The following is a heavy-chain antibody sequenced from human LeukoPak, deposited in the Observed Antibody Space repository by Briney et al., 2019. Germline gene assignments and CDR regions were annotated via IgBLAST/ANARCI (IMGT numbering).Heavy chain of an antibody. Sequence: PGGSLRLSCAASGFTFSSYGMSWVRQAPGKGLEWVSAISGSGGSTYYADSVKGRFTISRDNSKNSLYLQMNSLRAEDTAVYYCARGPTMKMDVWGKGTTVTVSS. CDR2: ISGSGGST. CDR1: GFTFSSYG. J-gene: IGHJ6*04. V-gene: IGHV3-23*01. D-gene: IGHD3-22*01. CDR3: ARGPTMKMDV.